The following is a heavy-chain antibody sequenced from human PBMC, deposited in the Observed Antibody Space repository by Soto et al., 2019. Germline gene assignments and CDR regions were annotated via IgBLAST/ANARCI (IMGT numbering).Heavy chain of an antibody. Sequence: QVQLVESGGGVVQPGTSLRLSCAASGFTFNAYGMHWVRQAPGKGLEWVTFISFNGKKTDYADSVKGRFTVSRDNSQNTLYLRMNSLRAEDTAVYYCADIGGYDSVGGTYWGQGALVTVSS. CDR1: GFTFNAYG. D-gene: IGHD3-16*01. V-gene: IGHV3-33*05. CDR2: ISFNGKKT. CDR3: ADIGGYDSVGGTY. J-gene: IGHJ4*02.